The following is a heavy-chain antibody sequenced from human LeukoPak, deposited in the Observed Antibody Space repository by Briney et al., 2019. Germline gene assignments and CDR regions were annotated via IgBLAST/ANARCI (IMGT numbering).Heavy chain of an antibody. V-gene: IGHV1-18*01. CDR3: ASTYCDSSGYYPLGY. D-gene: IGHD3-22*01. CDR2: ISAYNGNT. Sequence: ASVKVSCKASGYTFTSYGISWVRRAPGQGLEWMGWISAYNGNTNYAQKLQGRVTMTTDTSTSTAYMELRSLRSDDTAVYYCASTYCDSSGYYPLGYWGQGTLVTVSS. J-gene: IGHJ4*02. CDR1: GYTFTSYG.